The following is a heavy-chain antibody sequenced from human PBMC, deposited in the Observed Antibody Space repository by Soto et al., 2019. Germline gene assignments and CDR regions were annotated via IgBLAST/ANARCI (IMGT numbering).Heavy chain of an antibody. CDR2: ITISGNTV. V-gene: IGHV3-11*01. J-gene: IGHJ4*02. Sequence: GGSLRLSCAASGFPFSDSYMSWIRQAPGKGLEWISYITISGNTVYYADSLKGRFTISRDNAKNSLYLQMNRLRAEDTAVYYCARDLGYYDSSGYFDYWGQGTLVTVSS. CDR1: GFPFSDSY. CDR3: ARDLGYYDSSGYFDY. D-gene: IGHD3-22*01.